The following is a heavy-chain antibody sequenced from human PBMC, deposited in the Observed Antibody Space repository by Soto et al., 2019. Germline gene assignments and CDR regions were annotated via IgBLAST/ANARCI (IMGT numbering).Heavy chain of an antibody. CDR3: AREGGYDYGLYYFDY. CDR1: GGTFSSYT. J-gene: IGHJ4*02. CDR2: IIPILGIA. D-gene: IGHD4-17*01. Sequence: QVQLVQSGAEVKKPGSSVKVSCKASGGTFSSYTISWVRQPPGQGLEWMGRIIPILGIANYAQKFQGRVTITSDKSTSTAYMELSSLRSEDTAVYYCAREGGYDYGLYYFDYWGQGTLVTVSS. V-gene: IGHV1-69*08.